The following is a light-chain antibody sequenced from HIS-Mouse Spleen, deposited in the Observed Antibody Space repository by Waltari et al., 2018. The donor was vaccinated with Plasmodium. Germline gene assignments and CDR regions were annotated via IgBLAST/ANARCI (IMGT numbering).Light chain of an antibody. CDR3: QQRSNWPRVLT. J-gene: IGKJ4*01. CDR2: DAS. V-gene: IGKV3-11*01. Sequence: EIVLTQSPATLSLSPGERATLSCTASQSVSSYLAWYQQKPGQAPRLLIYDASNRATSIPARFSGSGSGTDFTLTISSLEPEDFAVYYCQQRSNWPRVLTFGGGTKVEIK. CDR1: QSVSSY.